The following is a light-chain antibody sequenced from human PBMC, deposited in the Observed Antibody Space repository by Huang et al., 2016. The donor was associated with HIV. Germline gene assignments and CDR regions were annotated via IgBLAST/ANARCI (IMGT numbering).Light chain of an antibody. V-gene: IGKV4-1*01. Sequence: RATINCKSSQSVLYSSNNKNYLAWYQQKPGQPPKLLIYWASTRESGVPDRFSGSGSGTDFTLTISSLQAEDVAVYYCQQYYSTPPVTFGPGTKVDIK. CDR1: QSVLYSSNNKNY. CDR2: WAS. CDR3: QQYYSTPPVT. J-gene: IGKJ3*01.